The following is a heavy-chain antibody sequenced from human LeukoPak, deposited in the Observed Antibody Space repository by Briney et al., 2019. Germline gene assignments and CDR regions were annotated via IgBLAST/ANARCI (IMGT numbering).Heavy chain of an antibody. D-gene: IGHD1-7*01. CDR3: AREEGYNWNYVGWFDP. V-gene: IGHV4-34*01. CDR1: GGFFSGYY. J-gene: IGHJ5*02. Sequence: SDPLSLTCALYGGFFSGYYWSWIRQPPGKGLELIGEINHSGSTNYNPSLKSRITISVDTSKNQFSLKPSSVTAADTAVYDCAREEGYNWNYVGWFDPWGQGTLVTVSS. CDR2: INHSGST.